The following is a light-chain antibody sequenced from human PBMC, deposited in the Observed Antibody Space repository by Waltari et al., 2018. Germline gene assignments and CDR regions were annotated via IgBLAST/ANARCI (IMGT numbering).Light chain of an antibody. CDR3: QQLDTYPRT. V-gene: IGKV1-9*01. CDR1: QGISNF. J-gene: IGKJ1*01. CDR2: AAS. Sequence: IQLTQSPSTLSASVGDRVTITCRACQGISNFLDWYQQKPGKAPEVLIFAASTLRTGVPSRFSGRGSGTDFTLTISSLQPEDFATYFCQQLDTYPRTFGQGTKVEIK.